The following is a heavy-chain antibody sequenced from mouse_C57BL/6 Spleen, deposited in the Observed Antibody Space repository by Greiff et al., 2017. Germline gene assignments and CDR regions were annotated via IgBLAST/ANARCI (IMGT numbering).Heavy chain of an antibody. CDR2: IWRGGST. V-gene: IGHV2-5*01. Sequence: VKLVESGPGLVQPSQSLSITCTVSGFSLTSYGVHWVRQSPGKGLAWLGVIWRGGSTDYKAAFMSRLSITKDNSKSQGFFKMNSLQADDTAIYYCVNKDSDTYAMDYWGQGTLVTVSA. CDR1: GFSLTSYG. J-gene: IGHJ4*01. CDR3: VNKDSDTYAMDY.